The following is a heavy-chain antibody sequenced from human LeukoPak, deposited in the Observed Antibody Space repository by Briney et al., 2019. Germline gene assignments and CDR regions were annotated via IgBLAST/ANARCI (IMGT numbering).Heavy chain of an antibody. CDR3: ARNSWWFDP. CDR2: IYYSGST. V-gene: IGHV4-61*01. Sequence: SETLSLTCTVSGGSISSGTHYWSWIRQPPGKGLEWIGYIYYSGSTNYNPSLKSRVTISVDTSKNQFSLKLSSVTAADTAVYYCARNSWWFDPWGQGTLVTVSS. CDR1: GGSISSGTHY. J-gene: IGHJ5*02. D-gene: IGHD4-23*01.